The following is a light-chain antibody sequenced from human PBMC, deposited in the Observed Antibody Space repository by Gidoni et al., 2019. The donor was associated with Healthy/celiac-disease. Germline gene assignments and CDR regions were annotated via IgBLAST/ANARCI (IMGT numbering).Light chain of an antibody. V-gene: IGKV1-5*03. CDR3: QQYNSYSWT. J-gene: IGKJ1*01. Sequence: DIQMTLSPSTLSASVGDRVTTTCRASQSISSWFAWYQQKPGKAPKLLIYKASSLESGVPARFSGSGSGTEFTLTISSLQPDDFATYYCQQYNSYSWTFGQGTKVEIK. CDR2: KAS. CDR1: QSISSW.